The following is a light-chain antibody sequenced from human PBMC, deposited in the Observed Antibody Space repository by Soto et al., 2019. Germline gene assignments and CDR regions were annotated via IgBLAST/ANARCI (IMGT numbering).Light chain of an antibody. CDR2: GAS. CDR3: QQYNNWPPGT. J-gene: IGKJ1*01. CDR1: QSVSNN. V-gene: IGKV3-15*01. Sequence: VLTQSPGTLSLSPGERATLSFRASQSVSNNYLAWYQQKPGQAPRLLIFGASTRATGVPARFSGSGSGTEFTLTISSLQSEDFAVYYCQQYNNWPPGTFGQGTKVDIK.